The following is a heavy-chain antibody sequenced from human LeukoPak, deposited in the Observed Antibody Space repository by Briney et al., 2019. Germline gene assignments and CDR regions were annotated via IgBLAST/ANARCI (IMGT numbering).Heavy chain of an antibody. V-gene: IGHV3-21*01. CDR1: GFTLSSYS. D-gene: IGHD6-13*01. CDR3: ARPDSRAFDI. CDR2: ISSSSSYI. J-gene: IGHJ3*02. Sequence: GGSLRLSCAASGFTLSSYSMNWVRQAPGKGLGWVSSISSSSSYIYYADSVKGRFTISRDNAKNSLYLQMNSLRAGDAAVYYCARPDSRAFDIWGQGTMVTVSS.